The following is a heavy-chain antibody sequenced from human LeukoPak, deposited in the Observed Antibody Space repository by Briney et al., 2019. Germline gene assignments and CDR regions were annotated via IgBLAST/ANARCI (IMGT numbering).Heavy chain of an antibody. Sequence: GGTLRLSCAASGFTFSSYGMHWVRQAPGKGLEWVAFIRYDGSNKYYADSVKGRFTISRDNSKNTLYLQMNSLRAEDTAVYYCAKGSIVGATSYYYMDVWGKGTMVTISS. J-gene: IGHJ6*03. CDR2: IRYDGSNK. CDR3: AKGSIVGATSYYYMDV. CDR1: GFTFSSYG. V-gene: IGHV3-30*02. D-gene: IGHD1-26*01.